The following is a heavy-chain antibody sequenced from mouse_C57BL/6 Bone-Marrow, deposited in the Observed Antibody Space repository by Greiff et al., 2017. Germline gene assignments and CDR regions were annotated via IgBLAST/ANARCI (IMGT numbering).Heavy chain of an antibody. CDR1: GFTFSDYG. D-gene: IGHD1-1*01. CDR2: ISNLAYSI. J-gene: IGHJ4*01. Sequence: EVQVVESGGGLVQPGGSLKLSCAASGFTFSDYGMAWVRQAPRKGPEWVAFISNLAYSIYYADTVTGRFTISRENAKNTLYLEMSSLRSEDTAMYYCARHDYGSSYDYAMDYWGQGTSGTVSS. CDR3: ARHDYGSSYDYAMDY. V-gene: IGHV5-15*01.